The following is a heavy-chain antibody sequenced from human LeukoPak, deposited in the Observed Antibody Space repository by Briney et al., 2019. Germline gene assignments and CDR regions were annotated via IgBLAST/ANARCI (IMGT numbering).Heavy chain of an antibody. J-gene: IGHJ4*02. CDR1: GFTFGDYA. CDR3: GSGSGWYSPDY. D-gene: IGHD6-19*01. CDR2: SRSKAYGGTT. Sequence: GGSLRLSCTASGFTFGDYAMNWFRQAPGKGLEWVGFSRSKAYGGTTEYAASVKGRFTISRDDSKNIAYLQMNSLKTEDTAVYYCGSGSGWYSPDYWGQETLVTVSS. V-gene: IGHV3-49*03.